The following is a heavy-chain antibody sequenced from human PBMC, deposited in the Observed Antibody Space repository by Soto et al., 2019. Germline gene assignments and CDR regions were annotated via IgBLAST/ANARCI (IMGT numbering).Heavy chain of an antibody. CDR2: IKQDGSEK. CDR1: VFTFSSYW. Sequence: CLRLSCAASVFTFSSYWMIWVLPSPVKVLDCVANIKQDGSEKYYVDSVKGRFTISRDNAKNSLYLQMNSLRAEDTAVYYCARDNARYCSSTSCYVRYYYYYMDVWGKGTTVTVSS. V-gene: IGHV3-7*01. J-gene: IGHJ6*03. CDR3: ARDNARYCSSTSCYVRYYYYYMDV. D-gene: IGHD2-2*01.